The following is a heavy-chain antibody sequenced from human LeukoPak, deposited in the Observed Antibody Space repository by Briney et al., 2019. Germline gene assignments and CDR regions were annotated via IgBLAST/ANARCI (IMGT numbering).Heavy chain of an antibody. Sequence: GWISAYNGNTNYAQKLQGRVTMTTDTSTSTAYMELRSLRSDDTAVYYCARELGTTRAFDIWGQGTMVTVSS. CDR2: ISAYNGNT. D-gene: IGHD3-16*01. V-gene: IGHV1-18*01. CDR3: ARELGTTRAFDI. J-gene: IGHJ3*02.